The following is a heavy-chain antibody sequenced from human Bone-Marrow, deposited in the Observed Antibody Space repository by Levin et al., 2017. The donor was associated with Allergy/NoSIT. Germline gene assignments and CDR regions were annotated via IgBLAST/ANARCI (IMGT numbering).Heavy chain of an antibody. V-gene: IGHV5-51*01. CDR1: GYKFSMYW. CDR2: VYPGDSDA. D-gene: IGHD6-19*01. CDR3: ATQISVAGWDAYDV. Sequence: KVSCKGAGYKFSMYWIAWVRQMPGKGLEWMGVVYPGDSDARYSPSFEGQVTISVDKSITTAYLEWSSLRASDTAIYYCATQISVAGWDAYDVWGQGTMVIVSS. J-gene: IGHJ3*01.